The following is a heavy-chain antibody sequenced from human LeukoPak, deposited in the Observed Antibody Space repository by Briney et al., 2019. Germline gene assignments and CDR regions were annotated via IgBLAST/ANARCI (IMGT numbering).Heavy chain of an antibody. J-gene: IGHJ4*02. D-gene: IGHD3-3*01. Sequence: GGSLRLSCAASGFTFNNYWMSWVRQAPGKGLEWVANIKRDGSETYYADSVKGRFTISRDNAKNSLYLQMNSLRAEDTAVYYCARDWWDMAIFEYYFDYWGQGTLVTVSS. CDR2: IKRDGSET. CDR3: ARDWWDMAIFEYYFDY. V-gene: IGHV3-7*01. CDR1: GFTFNNYW.